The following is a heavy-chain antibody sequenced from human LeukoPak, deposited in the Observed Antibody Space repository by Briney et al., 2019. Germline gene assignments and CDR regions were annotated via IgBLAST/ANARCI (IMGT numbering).Heavy chain of an antibody. CDR2: IYYSGST. D-gene: IGHD4-11*01. CDR3: ARVRLSTGGFQLLRAALENAFDI. CDR1: GGSISSYY. V-gene: IGHV4-59*01. J-gene: IGHJ3*02. Sequence: SETLSLTCTVSGGSISSYYWSWIRQPPGKGPEWIGYIYYSGSTNYNPSLKSRVTISVDTSKNQFSLKLSSVTAADTAVYYCARVRLSTGGFQLLRAALENAFDIWGQGTMVTVSS.